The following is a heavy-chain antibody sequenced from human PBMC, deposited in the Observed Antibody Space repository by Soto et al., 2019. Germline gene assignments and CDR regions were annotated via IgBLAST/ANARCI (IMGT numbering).Heavy chain of an antibody. Sequence: QVQLVQSGAEVKKPGASVKVSCKASGYTFTSYAMHWVRQAPGQRLEWMGWINAGNGNTKYSQKFQGRVTITRDTSASTAYMELSSLRSEDTAVYYCALNFGYSYGYQYYCDYWGQGTLVTVSS. J-gene: IGHJ4*02. V-gene: IGHV1-3*01. CDR1: GYTFTSYA. CDR2: INAGNGNT. CDR3: ALNFGYSYGYQYYCDY. D-gene: IGHD5-18*01.